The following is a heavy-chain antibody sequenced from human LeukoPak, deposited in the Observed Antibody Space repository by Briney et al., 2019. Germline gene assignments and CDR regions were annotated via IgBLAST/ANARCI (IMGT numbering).Heavy chain of an antibody. CDR2: NSGSGGST. CDR3: ATWLEWPDY. CDR1: GFTFSSYA. J-gene: IGHJ4*02. V-gene: IGHV3-23*01. D-gene: IGHD3-3*01. Sequence: GGSLRLSCAASGFTFSSYAMSWVRQAPGKGLEWVSANSGSGGSTYCADSVKGRFTISRDNSKNSLYLQMNSLRAEDTAVYYCATWLEWPDYWGQGTLVTVSS.